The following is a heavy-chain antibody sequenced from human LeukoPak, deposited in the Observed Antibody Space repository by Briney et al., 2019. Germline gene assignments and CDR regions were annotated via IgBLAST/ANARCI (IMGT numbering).Heavy chain of an antibody. J-gene: IGHJ4*02. CDR2: IYYSGST. CDR1: GVSISSGGYY. CDR3: ARGDVSSWGG. Sequence: SETLSLTCTVSGVSISSGGYYWSWIRQHPGKGLEWIGYIYYSGSTYYNPSLKSRVTISVDTSKNQFSLKLSSVTAADTAVYYCARGDVSSWGGWGQGTLVTVSS. V-gene: IGHV4-31*03. D-gene: IGHD6-13*01.